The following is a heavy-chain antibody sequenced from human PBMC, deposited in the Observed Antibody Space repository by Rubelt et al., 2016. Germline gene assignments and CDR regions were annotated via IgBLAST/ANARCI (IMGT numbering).Heavy chain of an antibody. CDR1: GFTFSDAW. CDR2: INHSGST. V-gene: IGHV4-34*01. CDR3: ARLGPGSTSHAFDI. J-gene: IGHJ3*02. D-gene: IGHD3-10*01. Sequence: VQVEESGGGLVKPGESLRLSCAASGFTFSDAWMGWFRQAPGKGLEWIGEINHSGSTNYNPSLKSRVTISVDTSKNQFALNLSSVTAADTALYYCARLGPGSTSHAFDIWGQGTMVTVSS.